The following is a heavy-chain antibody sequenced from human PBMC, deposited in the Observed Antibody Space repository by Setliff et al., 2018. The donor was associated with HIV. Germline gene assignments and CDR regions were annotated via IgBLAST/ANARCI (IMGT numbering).Heavy chain of an antibody. D-gene: IGHD2-2*02. V-gene: IGHV3-30*09. CDR2: ISYDGSNK. CDR3: ASAHCSDSACYRRYFQD. Sequence: PGGSLRLSCAASGLTFSNYAMHWVRQAPGKGLDWVALISYDGSNKYYADSVKGRFAISRDNSKSTVYLQMNSLRPEDTAVYYCASAHCSDSACYRRYFQDWGQGTLVTGSS. J-gene: IGHJ1*01. CDR1: GLTFSNYA.